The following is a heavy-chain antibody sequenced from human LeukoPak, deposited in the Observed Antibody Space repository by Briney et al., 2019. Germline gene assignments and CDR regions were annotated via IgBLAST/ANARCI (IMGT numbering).Heavy chain of an antibody. D-gene: IGHD2-2*01. CDR1: GGTFSSYA. J-gene: IGHJ6*02. Sequence: SVKVSCKASGGTFSSYAISWVRQAPWQGLEWMGGIIPIFGTANYAQKLQGRVTITADESTSTAYMELSSLRSEDTAVYYCARPDIVVVPAATYYGMDVWGQGTTVTVSS. CDR2: IIPIFGTA. V-gene: IGHV1-69*13. CDR3: ARPDIVVVPAATYYGMDV.